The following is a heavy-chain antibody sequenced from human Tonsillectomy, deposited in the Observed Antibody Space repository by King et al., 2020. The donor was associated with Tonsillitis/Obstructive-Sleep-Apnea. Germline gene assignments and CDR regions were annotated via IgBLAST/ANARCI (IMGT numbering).Heavy chain of an antibody. J-gene: IGHJ4*02. Sequence: VQLVESGGGLVKPGGSLRLSCAASGFTFSNAWMNWVRQAPGKGLEWVGRIKSKTDGGTTDYAAPVKGRFTISRDNSKNTLYLQMNSLKTEDTAVYYCTTDLSHYFYDSSGLPFDYWGQGTLVTVSS. CDR1: GFTFSNAW. V-gene: IGHV3-15*07. CDR2: IKSKTDGGTT. CDR3: TTDLSHYFYDSSGLPFDY. D-gene: IGHD3-22*01.